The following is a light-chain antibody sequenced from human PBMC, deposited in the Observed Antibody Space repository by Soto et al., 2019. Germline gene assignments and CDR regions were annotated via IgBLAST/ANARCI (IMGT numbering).Light chain of an antibody. CDR1: QSISRY. Sequence: DIQMTQSPSSLSASVGDRVTITCRASQSISRYLNWYQHKPGKAPKLLMYAASSLQSGVPSRFSGSGSGTDFTLTISSLLPEDFATYYCHQSYGTPRTFGQGTKLEIK. J-gene: IGKJ2*02. CDR3: HQSYGTPRT. CDR2: AAS. V-gene: IGKV1-39*01.